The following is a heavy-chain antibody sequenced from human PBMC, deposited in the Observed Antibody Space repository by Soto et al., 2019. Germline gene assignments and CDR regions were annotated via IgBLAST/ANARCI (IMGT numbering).Heavy chain of an antibody. CDR2: INPNSGGT. J-gene: IGHJ5*02. CDR1: GYTFTGYY. V-gene: IGHV1-2*02. D-gene: IGHD2-2*01. CDR3: ARPAEQYCSSTSCYHTPADWFDP. Sequence: ASVKVSCKASGYTFTGYYMHWVRQAPGQGLEWMGWINPNSGGTNYAQKFQGRVTMTRDTSISTAYMELSRLRSDDTAVYYCARPAEQYCSSTSCYHTPADWFDPWGQGTLVTVSS.